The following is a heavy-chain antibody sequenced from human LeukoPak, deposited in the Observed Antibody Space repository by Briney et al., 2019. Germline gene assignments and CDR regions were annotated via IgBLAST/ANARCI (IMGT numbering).Heavy chain of an antibody. Sequence: APVKVSCKASGGTFSSYAISWVRQAPGQGLEWMGGIIPIFGTANYAQKFQGRVTITTDESTSTAYMELSSLRSEDTAVYYCARDDRPGTADYYYYYMDVWGKGTTVTVSS. V-gene: IGHV1-69*05. D-gene: IGHD2-21*02. CDR2: IIPIFGTA. CDR3: ARDDRPGTADYYYYYMDV. CDR1: GGTFSSYA. J-gene: IGHJ6*03.